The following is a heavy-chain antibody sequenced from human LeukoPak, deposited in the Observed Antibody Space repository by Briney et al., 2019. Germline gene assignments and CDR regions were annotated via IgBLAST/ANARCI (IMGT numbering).Heavy chain of an antibody. Sequence: GGSLRLSCAASGFTFTNYWMHWVRQAPGMGLVWVSRLPPDELGIIYADSVKGRFTVSRDNAKNTVYLQMNNLRVDDTAVYYCVGTIASRGSEYWGQGALVTVSS. V-gene: IGHV3-74*01. CDR1: GFTFTNYW. CDR3: VGTIASRGSEY. J-gene: IGHJ4*02. D-gene: IGHD6-6*01. CDR2: LPPDELGI.